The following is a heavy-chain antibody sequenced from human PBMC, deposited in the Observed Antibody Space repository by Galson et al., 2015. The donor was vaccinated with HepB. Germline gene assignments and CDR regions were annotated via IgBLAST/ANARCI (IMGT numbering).Heavy chain of an antibody. CDR1: GDSVSSNTAA. J-gene: IGHJ4*02. CDR3: ARAIRSPASFEY. CDR2: TYYRSRWYY. Sequence: CAISGDSVSSNTAAWNWIRQSPSRGLEWLGRTYYRSRWYYDYAVSVQSRLTINPGTSKNQFSLQLNSVTPEDTAVYYCARAIRSPASFEYWDQGTLVTVSS. V-gene: IGHV6-1*01. D-gene: IGHD6-25*01.